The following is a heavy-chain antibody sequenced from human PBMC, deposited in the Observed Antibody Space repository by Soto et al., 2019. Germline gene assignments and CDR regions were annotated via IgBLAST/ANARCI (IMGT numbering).Heavy chain of an antibody. CDR3: VGGNGFDY. D-gene: IGHD5-12*01. CDR2: IKEDGSER. J-gene: IGHJ4*02. CDR1: GFTFSTYW. Sequence: EVQLVESGGGLVQPGGSLRLSSAGSGFTFSTYWMTWVRQAPGKGLEWVANIKEDGSERYYVDSVKGRFTISRDNAKNSLYLQMNSLRAEDTAVYYCVGGNGFDYWGQGTLVTVSA. V-gene: IGHV3-7*01.